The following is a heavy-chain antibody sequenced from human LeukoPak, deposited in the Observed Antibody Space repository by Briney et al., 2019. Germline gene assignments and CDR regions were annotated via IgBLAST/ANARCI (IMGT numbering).Heavy chain of an antibody. Sequence: SETLSLTCTVSGGSISSGDYYWSWIRQPPGKGLEWIGYIYYSGSTYYNPSLKSRVTISVDTSKNQFSLKLSSVTAADTAVYYCARWVDTAMVVGMDVWGQGTTVTVFS. V-gene: IGHV4-30-4*01. CDR1: GGSISSGDYY. CDR2: IYYSGST. J-gene: IGHJ6*02. CDR3: ARWVDTAMVVGMDV. D-gene: IGHD5-18*01.